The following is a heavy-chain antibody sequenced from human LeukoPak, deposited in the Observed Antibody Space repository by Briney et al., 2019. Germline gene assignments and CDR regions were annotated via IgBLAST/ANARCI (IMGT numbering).Heavy chain of an antibody. CDR1: GDYW. CDR3: AKDRYDYGGKPVTDY. D-gene: IGHD4-23*01. J-gene: IGHJ4*02. V-gene: IGHV3-74*01. Sequence: QSGGSLRLSCAASGDYWMHWVRQAPGKGLVWVSHINSDGSWTSYADSVKGRFTISKDNAKNTVYLQMNSLRAEDTAVYYCAKDRYDYGGKPVTDYWGQGTLVTVSS. CDR2: INSDGSWT.